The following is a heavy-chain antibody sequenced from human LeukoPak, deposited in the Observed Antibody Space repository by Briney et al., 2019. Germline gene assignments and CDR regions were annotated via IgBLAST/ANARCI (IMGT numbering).Heavy chain of an antibody. Sequence: GASVKVSCKTSGYTFTNYYINWVRQAPGQGLEWMGVINPSGEITTYAQKFQGRVTMTRDTSTSTVYMELSSLTSEDTAVYYCAREDNSFDSWGQGTLVTVSS. CDR3: AREDNSFDS. D-gene: IGHD2-15*01. CDR1: GYTFTNYY. V-gene: IGHV1-46*01. J-gene: IGHJ4*02. CDR2: INPSGEIT.